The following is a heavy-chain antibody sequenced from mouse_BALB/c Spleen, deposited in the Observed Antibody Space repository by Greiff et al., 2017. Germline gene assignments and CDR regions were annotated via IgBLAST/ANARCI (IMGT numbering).Heavy chain of an antibody. CDR2: IDPANGNT. D-gene: IGHD2-2*01. CDR1: GFNIKDTY. CDR3: ASVCGNDGAYYDAMDY. V-gene: IGHV14-3*02. Sequence: EVKLQQSGAELVKPGASVKLSCTASGFNIKDTYMHWVKQRPEQGLEWIGRIDPANGNTKYDPKFQGKATITADTSSNTAYLQLSSLTSEDTAVYYCASVCGNDGAYYDAMDYWGQGTSVTVSS. J-gene: IGHJ4*01.